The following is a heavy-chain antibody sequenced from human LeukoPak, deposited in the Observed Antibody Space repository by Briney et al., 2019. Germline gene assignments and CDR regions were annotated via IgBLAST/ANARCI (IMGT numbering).Heavy chain of an antibody. CDR3: AKLRDSGRDNNWFDR. CDR1: GFTFSSYG. Sequence: PGGSLRLSCAASGFTFSSYGMHWVRQAPGKGLEWVAFIRYDGSNKYYADSVKGRFTISRDNSKNTLYPQMNSLRAEDTAVYYCAKLRDSGRDNNWFDRWGQGTQVTVSS. D-gene: IGHD2-21*02. CDR2: IRYDGSNK. J-gene: IGHJ5*02. V-gene: IGHV3-30*02.